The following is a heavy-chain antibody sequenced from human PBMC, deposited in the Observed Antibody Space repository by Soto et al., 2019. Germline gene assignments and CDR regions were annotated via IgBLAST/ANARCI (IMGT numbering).Heavy chain of an antibody. J-gene: IGHJ4*02. Sequence: SETLSLTCTVSGGSISSPDHHWTWIRQSPGKGLEWIGAIYYSASTYYNPSLVSRVTISLDKSENQFSLKVTSLTAADTAVYYCASRDPGTSVDYWGQGTLVTVSS. V-gene: IGHV4-30-4*01. CDR3: ASRDPGTSVDY. D-gene: IGHD1-7*01. CDR2: IYYSAST. CDR1: GGSISSPDHH.